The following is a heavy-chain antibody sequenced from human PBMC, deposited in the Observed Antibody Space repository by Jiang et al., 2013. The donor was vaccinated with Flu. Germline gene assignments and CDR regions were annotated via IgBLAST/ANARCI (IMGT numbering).Heavy chain of an antibody. D-gene: IGHD2-8*01. CDR2: ISGSAIST. CDR1: GFTFSNTA. Sequence: QLLESGGGSVQPGKSLRLSCAASGFTFSNTALSWVRQAPGRELEWVSTISGSAISTYYANSVKGRFTISRDNSKNTLYLQMNSLRAEDTAVYYCATVGERSRNTYGVVYYWGQGTLVTVSS. CDR3: ATVGERSRNTYGVVYY. J-gene: IGHJ4*02. V-gene: IGHV3-23*01.